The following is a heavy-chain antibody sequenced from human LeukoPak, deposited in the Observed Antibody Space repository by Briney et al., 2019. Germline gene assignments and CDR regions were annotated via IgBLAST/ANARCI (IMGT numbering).Heavy chain of an antibody. D-gene: IGHD4-17*01. J-gene: IGHJ4*02. Sequence: SETLSLTCAVYGGSFSSYYWSWIRQPAGKGLEWIGRIYTSGSTNYNPSLKSRVTMSVDTSKNQFSLKLSSVTAADTAVYYCARDLSVYDYGDFEDYWGQGTLVTVSS. CDR1: GGSFSSYY. CDR2: IYTSGST. CDR3: ARDLSVYDYGDFEDY. V-gene: IGHV4-4*07.